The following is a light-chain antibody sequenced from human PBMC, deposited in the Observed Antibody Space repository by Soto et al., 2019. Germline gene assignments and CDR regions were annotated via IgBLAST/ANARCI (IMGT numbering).Light chain of an antibody. CDR3: AAWDDSLNGPV. Sequence: HSVLTQPPSASGTPGQRVTISCSGSSSNIGINSVNWYQQLPGTAPKLLISSNTQRPSGVPDRFSGSKSGTSASLAISGLQSEDEADYYCAAWDDSLNGPVFGGGTKLTVL. V-gene: IGLV1-44*01. J-gene: IGLJ3*02. CDR1: SSNIGINS. CDR2: SNT.